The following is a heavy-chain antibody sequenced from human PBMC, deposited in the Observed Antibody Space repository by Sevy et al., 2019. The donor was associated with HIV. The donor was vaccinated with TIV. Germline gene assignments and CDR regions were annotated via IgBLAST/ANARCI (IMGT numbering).Heavy chain of an antibody. CDR3: ARFSRPVYDFWSGYPTGYGMDV. Sequence: GGSLRLACAASGFTFSSYWMSWVRRAPGKGLEWVANIKQDGSEKDYVDSVKGRFTISRDNAKNSLYLQMNSLRAEDTAVYYCARFSRPVYDFWSGYPTGYGMDVWGQGTTVTVSS. CDR1: GFTFSSYW. V-gene: IGHV3-7*03. D-gene: IGHD3-3*01. CDR2: IKQDGSEK. J-gene: IGHJ6*02.